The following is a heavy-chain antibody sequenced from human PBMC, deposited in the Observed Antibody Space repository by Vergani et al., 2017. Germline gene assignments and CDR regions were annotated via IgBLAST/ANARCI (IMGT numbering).Heavy chain of an antibody. CDR1: GDSISSGNYY. CDR3: VRDLGRGYCSTTLCFGMDL. V-gene: IGHV4-61*02. J-gene: IGHJ6*02. D-gene: IGHD2-15*01. Sequence: QVQLQESGPGLLKPSQTLSLTCSVAGDSISSGNYYWNWIRQPAGKGLEWMGRIYSSGSTSYNPSIKSRITMSLDTSKNQFSLSLSSVTAADTAVYYCVRDLGRGYCSTTLCFGMDLWGQGTTVTVS. CDR2: IYSSGST.